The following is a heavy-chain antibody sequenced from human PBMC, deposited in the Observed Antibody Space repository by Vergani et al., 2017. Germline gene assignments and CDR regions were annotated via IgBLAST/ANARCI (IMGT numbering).Heavy chain of an antibody. CDR1: GGTFSSYT. D-gene: IGHD3-3*01. J-gene: IGHJ5*02. CDR3: ARDHGYDFWSGYYTYNWFDP. Sequence: QVQLVQSGAEVKKPGSSVKVSCKASGGTFSSYTISWVRQAPGQGLEWMGRIIPILGIANYAQKFQGRVTITADKSTSTAYMELSSLRSEDTAVYYCARDHGYDFWSGYYTYNWFDPWGQGTLVTVSS. CDR2: IIPILGIA. V-gene: IGHV1-69*08.